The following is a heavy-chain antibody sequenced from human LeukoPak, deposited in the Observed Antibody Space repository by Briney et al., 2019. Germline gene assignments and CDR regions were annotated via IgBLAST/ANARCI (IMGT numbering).Heavy chain of an antibody. CDR1: GGSLSTYY. Sequence: PSETLSLTCTASGGSLSTYYWSWIRQPAGQGLEWIGRIPATRNSNYNPSLKSRVTISVDKSKDQFSLKLTSVTAADTAVYFCARQSGGSYVFFDYWGRGTLVTVSS. D-gene: IGHD3-22*01. CDR3: ARQSGGSYVFFDY. V-gene: IGHV4-4*07. J-gene: IGHJ4*02. CDR2: IPATRNS.